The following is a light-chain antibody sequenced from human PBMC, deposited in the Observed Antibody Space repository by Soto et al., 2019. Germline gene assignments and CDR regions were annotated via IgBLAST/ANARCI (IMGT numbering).Light chain of an antibody. CDR2: DVN. CDR3: SSYTTSSTLV. J-gene: IGLJ3*02. CDR1: TSDVGGYNY. V-gene: IGLV2-14*03. Sequence: QSVLTQPASVSGSPGQSITISCTGTTSDVGGYNYVSWYQQHPDKAPKLMIYDVNNRPSGVSNRFSGSKSGNTASLTISGLQAEDEAHYYCSSYTTSSTLVFGAGTKLTVL.